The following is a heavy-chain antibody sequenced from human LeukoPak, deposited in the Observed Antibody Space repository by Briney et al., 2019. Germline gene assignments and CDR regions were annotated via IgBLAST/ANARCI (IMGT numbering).Heavy chain of an antibody. Sequence: GASVKVSCKASGYTITNNYMHWVRQAPGQGLEWMGWINPNSGGTNYAQKFQGRVTMTRDASISTAYMELSRLRSDDTAVYYCARGTQRPAAGTDYWGQGTLVTVSS. J-gene: IGHJ4*02. CDR2: INPNSGGT. CDR3: ARGTQRPAAGTDY. V-gene: IGHV1-2*02. CDR1: GYTITNNY. D-gene: IGHD6-13*01.